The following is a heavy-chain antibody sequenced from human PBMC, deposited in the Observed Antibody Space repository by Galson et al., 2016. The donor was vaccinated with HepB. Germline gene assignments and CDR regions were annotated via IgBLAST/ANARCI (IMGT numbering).Heavy chain of an antibody. J-gene: IGHJ4*02. CDR1: GIPFSDYF. CDR3: ARMGPGESLDY. CDR2: ISYTSSLI. Sequence: SLRLSCAVSGIPFSDYFKSWVRQAPGQGLEWISYISYTSSLISYTDSVRGRFTISRDNAKRSVYLQMNSLRVEDTALYYCARMGPGESLDYWGQGTLVTVSS. D-gene: IGHD3-10*01. V-gene: IGHV3-11*01.